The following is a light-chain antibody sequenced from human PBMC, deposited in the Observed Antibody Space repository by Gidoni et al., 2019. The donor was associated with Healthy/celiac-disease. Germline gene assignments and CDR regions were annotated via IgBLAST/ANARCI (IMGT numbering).Light chain of an antibody. V-gene: IGKV3-11*01. CDR2: DAS. CDR1: QSVSSY. J-gene: IGKJ4*01. Sequence: EIVLTQSPATLSLSPGERATLPCRASQSVSSYLAWYQQKPGQAPRLLIYDASNWATGIPARFSGSGSGTDFTLTFSSLEPEDFAVYSCQQRSNWLTFXGXTKVEIK. CDR3: QQRSNWLT.